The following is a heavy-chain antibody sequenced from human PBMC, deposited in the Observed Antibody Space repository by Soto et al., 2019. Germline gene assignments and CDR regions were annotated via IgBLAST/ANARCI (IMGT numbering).Heavy chain of an antibody. CDR3: ARGDGYNGYGYFDY. CDR1: GGSISSYY. CDR2: IYYSEST. J-gene: IGHJ4*01. Sequence: SEPLSLTCTVSGGSISSYYWSWIRQPPGKGLEWIGYIYYSESTNYNPSLKSRVTISVDTSKNHFSLKLSSVTAADTVVYYWARGDGYNGYGYFDYWGQGTLVTVSS. D-gene: IGHD3-10*01. V-gene: IGHV4-59*01.